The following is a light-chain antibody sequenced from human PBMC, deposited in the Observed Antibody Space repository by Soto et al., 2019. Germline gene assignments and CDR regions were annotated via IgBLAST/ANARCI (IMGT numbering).Light chain of an antibody. J-gene: IGLJ1*01. V-gene: IGLV2-14*01. Sequence: QSALTQPASVSGSPGQSITISRTGTSSDVGGYNYVSWYQQHPGKAPKFMIYDVSNRPSGVSNRFSGSKSGNTASLTISGLQAEDEADYYCCSYTTSNTRQIVFGTGTKVT. CDR3: CSYTTSNTRQIV. CDR2: DVS. CDR1: SSDVGGYNY.